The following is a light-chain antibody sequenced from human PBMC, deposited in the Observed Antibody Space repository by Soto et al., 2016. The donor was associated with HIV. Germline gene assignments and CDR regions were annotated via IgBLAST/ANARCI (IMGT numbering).Light chain of an antibody. J-gene: IGLJ2*01. CDR3: NSRDSSVGVV. CDR1: SLRSYY. V-gene: IGLV3-19*01. CDR2: GKN. Sequence: SSELTQDPAVSVALGQTVRITCQGDSLRSYYASWYQQKPGQAPVLVIYGKNNRPSGIPDRFSGSSSGNTASLTITGAQAEDEADYYCNSRDSSVGVVFGGGTKLTVL.